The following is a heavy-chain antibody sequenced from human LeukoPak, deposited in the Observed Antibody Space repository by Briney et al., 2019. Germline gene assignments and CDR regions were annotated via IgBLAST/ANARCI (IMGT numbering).Heavy chain of an antibody. J-gene: IGHJ4*02. CDR1: GFTFDDYA. Sequence: PGGSLRLSCAASGFTFDDYAMHWVRQAPGKGLEWVSGISWNSGSIGYADSVKGRFTISRDNAKNSLYLQMNSLRAEDTAVYYCARGLGFLEWAIGYWGQGTLVTVSS. CDR2: ISWNSGSI. CDR3: ARGLGFLEWAIGY. D-gene: IGHD3-3*01. V-gene: IGHV3-9*01.